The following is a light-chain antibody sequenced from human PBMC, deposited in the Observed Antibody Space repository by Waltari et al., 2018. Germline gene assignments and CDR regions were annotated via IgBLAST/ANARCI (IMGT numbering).Light chain of an antibody. V-gene: IGKV3-11*01. CDR3: QQRSSWPFMYT. J-gene: IGKJ2*01. CDR1: QSISKY. Sequence: EIVLTQSPATLSLSPGEKATLSSRASQSISKYLAWYQQNTGQAPRLLIYDASNGPTDIPARFSGSGSGTDFTLTISSLEPEDFAVYYCQQRSSWPFMYTFGQGTKLEIK. CDR2: DAS.